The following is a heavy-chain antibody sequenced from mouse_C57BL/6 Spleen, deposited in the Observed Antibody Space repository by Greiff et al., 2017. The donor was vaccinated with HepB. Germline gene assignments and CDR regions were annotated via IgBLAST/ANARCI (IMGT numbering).Heavy chain of an antibody. D-gene: IGHD1-1*01. CDR3: ARPVVDTGRFAY. CDR2: IYPGDGDT. CDR1: GYSFSSSW. Sequence: VQLQQSGPELVKPGASVKISCKASGYSFSSSWMNWVKQRPGKGLEWIGRIYPGDGDTNYNGKFKGKATLTADKSSSTAYMQLSSLTSEDAAVYFCARPVVDTGRFAYWGQGTLVTVSA. V-gene: IGHV1-82*01. J-gene: IGHJ3*01.